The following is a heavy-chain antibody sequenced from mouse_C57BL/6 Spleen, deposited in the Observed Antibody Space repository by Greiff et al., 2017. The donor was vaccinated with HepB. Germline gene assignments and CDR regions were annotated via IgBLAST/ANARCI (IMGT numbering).Heavy chain of an antibody. D-gene: IGHD1-1*01. Sequence: QVQLQQSGAELVRPGTSVKLSCKASGYTFTSYWMHWVKQRPGQGLEWIGVIDPSDSYTNYNQKFKGKATLTVDTSSSTAYMQLSSLTSEDSAVYYCARFYYGSSYVEYFDVWGTGTTVTVSS. CDR2: IDPSDSYT. CDR1: GYTFTSYW. J-gene: IGHJ1*03. CDR3: ARFYYGSSYVEYFDV. V-gene: IGHV1-59*01.